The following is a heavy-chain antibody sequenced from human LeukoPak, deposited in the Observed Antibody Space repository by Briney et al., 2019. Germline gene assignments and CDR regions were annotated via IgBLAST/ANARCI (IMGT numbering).Heavy chain of an antibody. J-gene: IGHJ5*02. V-gene: IGHV4-39*01. CDR2: IYYSGST. CDR3: ARSSDIVVVVAENWFDP. CDR1: GGSISSSSYY. D-gene: IGHD2-15*01. Sequence: SETLSLTCTVSGGSISSSSYYWGWIRQPPGKGLEWIGSIYYSGSTYYDPSLKSRVTISVDTSKNQFSLKLSSVTAADTAVYYCARSSDIVVVVAENWFDPWGQGTLVTVSS.